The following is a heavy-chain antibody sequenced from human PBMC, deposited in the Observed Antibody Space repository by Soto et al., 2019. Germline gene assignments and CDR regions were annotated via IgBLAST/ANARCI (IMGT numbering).Heavy chain of an antibody. CDR1: SFTFSSYW. Sequence: DVRLVESGGGLVQPGGSLRLSCAASSFTFSSYWLSWVRQAPGKGLEWVATIKQDGSENYYVDSVKGRFTISRDNAKNSLYPQMSSLRADATAVYYCARDGPFISVAAPAFQNAMDVWGQGTTVTVSA. CDR3: ARDGPFISVAAPAFQNAMDV. V-gene: IGHV3-7*03. J-gene: IGHJ6*01. D-gene: IGHD6-19*01. CDR2: IKQDGSEN.